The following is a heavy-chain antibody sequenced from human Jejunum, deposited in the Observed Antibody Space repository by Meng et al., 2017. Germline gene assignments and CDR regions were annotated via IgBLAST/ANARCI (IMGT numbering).Heavy chain of an antibody. V-gene: IGHV5-51*01. CDR3: ARVKTIRDPFDY. CDR1: GYSFTNCW. D-gene: IGHD3-10*01. J-gene: IGHJ4*02. CDR2: ISPSESDV. Sequence: GESLKISCKGSGYSFTNCWVGWVRQRPGKGLEWMGIISPSESDVRYSPSFQGQVTISADKSISTAYLHWSSLKASDIAMYYCARVKTIRDPFDYWGQGTLVTVSS.